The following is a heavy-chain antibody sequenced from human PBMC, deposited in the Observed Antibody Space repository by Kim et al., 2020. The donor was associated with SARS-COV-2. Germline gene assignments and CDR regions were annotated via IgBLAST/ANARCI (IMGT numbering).Heavy chain of an antibody. J-gene: IGHJ4*02. CDR1: GFLFDENS. V-gene: IGHV3-20*04. Sequence: GGSLRLSCVASGFLFDENSMHWVRQAPGRGLEWVADINWNGGSTTYADSVKGRFTVSRDNAKNSLYLQMNNLRADDTAFYFCATSGAWEKNAFEYWGQGTMVTVSS. D-gene: IGHD1-26*01. CDR2: INWNGGST. CDR3: ATSGAWEKNAFEY.